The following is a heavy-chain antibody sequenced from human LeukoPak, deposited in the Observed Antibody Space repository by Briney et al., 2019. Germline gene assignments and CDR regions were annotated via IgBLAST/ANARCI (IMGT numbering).Heavy chain of an antibody. J-gene: IGHJ4*02. CDR1: GFTFSSYG. Sequence: GGSLRLSCAASGFTFSSYGMHWVRQAPGKGLEWVSFISTSSSYIYYADSVKGRFTISRDNAKNSLYLQMNSLRAEDTAMYYCARIRLRCSGTTCPQFDYWGQGTLVTVSS. CDR2: ISTSSSYI. V-gene: IGHV3-21*01. D-gene: IGHD2-2*01. CDR3: ARIRLRCSGTTCPQFDY.